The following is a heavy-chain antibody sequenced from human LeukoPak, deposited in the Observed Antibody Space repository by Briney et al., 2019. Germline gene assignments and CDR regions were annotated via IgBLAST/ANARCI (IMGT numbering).Heavy chain of an antibody. CDR1: GFTFSSYS. CDR2: ISSSSSTI. J-gene: IGHJ6*02. Sequence: PGGSLRLSCAASGFTFSSYSMNWVRQAPGKGLEWVSYISSSSSTIYYADSVKGRFTISRDNAKNSLYLQMNSLRDEDTAVYYCAREEEITYYYYGMDVWGQGTTVTVSS. D-gene: IGHD5-24*01. V-gene: IGHV3-48*02. CDR3: AREEEITYYYYGMDV.